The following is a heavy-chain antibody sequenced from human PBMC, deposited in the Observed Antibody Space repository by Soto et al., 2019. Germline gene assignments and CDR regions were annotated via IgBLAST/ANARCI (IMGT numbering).Heavy chain of an antibody. CDR2: ISYDGSNK. V-gene: IGHV3-30*18. Sequence: QPGGSLRLSCAASGFTFSSYGMHWVRQAPGKGLEWVAVISYDGSNKYYADSVKGRFTISRDNSKNTLYLQMNSLRAEDTAVYYCAKSSSGWFTLDWFDPWGQGTLVTVSS. CDR1: GFTFSSYG. D-gene: IGHD6-19*01. CDR3: AKSSSGWFTLDWFDP. J-gene: IGHJ5*02.